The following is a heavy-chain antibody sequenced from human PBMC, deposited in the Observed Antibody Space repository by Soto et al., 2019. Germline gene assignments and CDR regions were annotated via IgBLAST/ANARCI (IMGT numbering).Heavy chain of an antibody. V-gene: IGHV3-23*01. Sequence: EVQLLESGGGLVQPGGSLRLSCAASGFTFSSYAMSWVRQAPGKGLEWVSAISASGGSTYYADSVKARYTISRDNSKNTMYLQMNSLRAEDTAVYYCAKEMDSSSLGSAFDIWGQGPMVTVSS. D-gene: IGHD6-6*01. CDR2: ISASGGST. CDR1: GFTFSSYA. CDR3: AKEMDSSSLGSAFDI. J-gene: IGHJ3*02.